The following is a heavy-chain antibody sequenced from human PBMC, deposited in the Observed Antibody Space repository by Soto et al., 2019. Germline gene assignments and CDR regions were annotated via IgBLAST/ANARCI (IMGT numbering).Heavy chain of an antibody. CDR2: ISGSGGST. V-gene: IGHV3-23*01. D-gene: IGHD5-18*01. CDR3: AKDPRLWDALGYFDY. J-gene: IGHJ4*02. CDR1: GFTFSSYA. Sequence: EVQLLESGGGLVQPGGSLRLSCAASGFTFSSYAMSWVRQAPGKGLEWVSAISGSGGSTYYADSVKGRFTISGDNSKYTRYLQVNSLRAEDTAVYYCAKDPRLWDALGYFDYWGRGSLVTVTS.